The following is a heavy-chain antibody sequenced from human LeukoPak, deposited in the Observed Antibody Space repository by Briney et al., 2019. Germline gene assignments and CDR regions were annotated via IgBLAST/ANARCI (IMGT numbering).Heavy chain of an antibody. CDR1: GGTFSKYT. CDR2: ITPLFGTA. D-gene: IGHD3-22*01. Sequence: SVKVSCKASGGTFSKYTISWVRQRPGQGLEWMGGITPLFGTANYAQKFQGRVTITADESASTAYMELSSLRSEDTAVYYCARYYYDSSGYHSFDYWGQGTLVTVSS. CDR3: ARYYYDSSGYHSFDY. V-gene: IGHV1-69*13. J-gene: IGHJ4*02.